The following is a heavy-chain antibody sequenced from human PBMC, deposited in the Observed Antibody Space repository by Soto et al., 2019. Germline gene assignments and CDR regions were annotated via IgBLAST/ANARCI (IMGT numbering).Heavy chain of an antibody. CDR1: GFTFSTYS. Sequence: PGGSLRLSCATSGFTFSTYSMNWVRQAPGKGLEWVSSIDSSSSYIFYGDSVKGRFTISRDNAWNSLYLRMNSLRAEGTAVYYCARTGSDSSYDYWGQGTLVTVSS. D-gene: IGHD6-6*01. V-gene: IGHV3-21*01. J-gene: IGHJ4*02. CDR2: IDSSSSYI. CDR3: ARTGSDSSYDY.